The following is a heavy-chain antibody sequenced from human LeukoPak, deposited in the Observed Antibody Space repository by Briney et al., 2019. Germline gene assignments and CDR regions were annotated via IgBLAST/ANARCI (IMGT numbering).Heavy chain of an antibody. CDR2: ISAYNGNT. D-gene: IGHD3-9*01. CDR3: ARDLRWSPDYDILTGYYYFDY. V-gene: IGHV1-18*01. Sequence: SVKVSCKASGYTFTSYGISWVRQAPGQGLEWMGWISAYNGNTNYAQKLQGRVTMTTDTSTSTAYMELRSLRSDDTAVYYCARDLRWSPDYDILTGYYYFDYWGQGTLVTVSS. CDR1: GYTFTSYG. J-gene: IGHJ4*02.